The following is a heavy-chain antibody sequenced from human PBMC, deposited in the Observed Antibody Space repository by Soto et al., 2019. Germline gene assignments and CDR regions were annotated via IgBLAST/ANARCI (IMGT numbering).Heavy chain of an antibody. V-gene: IGHV4-59*01. Sequence: TLSLTCTVSGGSISSYYWSWIRQPPGKGLEWIGYIYYSGSTNYNPSPKSRVTISVDTSKNQFSLKLSSVTAADTAVYYCARGIAAADYYFDYWGQGTLVTVS. CDR2: IYYSGST. J-gene: IGHJ4*02. D-gene: IGHD6-13*01. CDR1: GGSISSYY. CDR3: ARGIAAADYYFDY.